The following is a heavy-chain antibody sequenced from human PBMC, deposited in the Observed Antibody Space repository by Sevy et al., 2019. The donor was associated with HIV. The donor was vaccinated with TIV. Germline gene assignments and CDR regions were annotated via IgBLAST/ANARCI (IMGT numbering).Heavy chain of an antibody. CDR3: AKGGYSSSPRYYYYYMDV. D-gene: IGHD6-6*01. CDR2: ISYDGSNK. V-gene: IGHV3-30*18. CDR1: GFTFSSYG. Sequence: GGSLRLSCAASGFTFSSYGMHWVRQAPGKGLEWVAVISYDGSNKYYAYSVKGRFTISRDNSKNTLYLQMNSLRAEDTAVYYCAKGGYSSSPRYYYYYMDVWGKGTTVTVSS. J-gene: IGHJ6*03.